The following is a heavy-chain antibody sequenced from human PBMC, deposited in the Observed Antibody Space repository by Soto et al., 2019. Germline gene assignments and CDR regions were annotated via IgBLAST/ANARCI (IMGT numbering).Heavy chain of an antibody. CDR3: ATGVRIAVAPFDY. D-gene: IGHD6-19*01. V-gene: IGHV1-24*01. CDR2: FDPEDGET. J-gene: IGHJ4*02. CDR1: GYTLTELS. Sequence: ASVKVSCKVSGYTLTELSMHWVRQAPGKGLEWMGGFDPEDGETIYAQKFQGRVTMTEDTSTDTAYMELSSLRSEDMGVYYCATGVRIAVAPFDYWGEGTLVTVSS.